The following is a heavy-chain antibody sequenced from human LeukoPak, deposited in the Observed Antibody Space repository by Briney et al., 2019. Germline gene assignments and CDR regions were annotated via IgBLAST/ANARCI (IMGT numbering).Heavy chain of an antibody. CDR3: ASLSSPLKIDY. J-gene: IGHJ4*02. V-gene: IGHV4-39*07. CDR2: IYYSGTT. CDR1: GGSISSSSYY. Sequence: PSETLSLTCTVSGGSISSSSYYWGWIRQPPGKGLEWIGSIYYSGTTYNNSSLKSRVTISVDTSKNQFSLKLSSVTAVDTAVYYCASLSSPLKIDYWGQGTLVTVSS. D-gene: IGHD2/OR15-2a*01.